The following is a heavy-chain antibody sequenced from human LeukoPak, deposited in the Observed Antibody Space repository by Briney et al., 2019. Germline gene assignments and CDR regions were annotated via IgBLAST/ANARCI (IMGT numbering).Heavy chain of an antibody. CDR1: GFTFSSYS. V-gene: IGHV3-48*01. J-gene: IGHJ4*02. CDR2: ISSSSSTI. CDR3: ARDFGYSYGYSSTG. Sequence: GGSLRLSCAASGFTFSSYSMNWVRQAPGKGLEWVSYISSSSSTIYYADSVKGRFTISRDNAKNSLYLQMNSLRAEDTAVYYCARDFGYSYGYSSTGWGQGTLVTVSS. D-gene: IGHD5-18*01.